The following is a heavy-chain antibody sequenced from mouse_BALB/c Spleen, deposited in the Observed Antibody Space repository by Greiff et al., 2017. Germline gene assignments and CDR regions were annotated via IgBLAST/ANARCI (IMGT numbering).Heavy chain of an antibody. CDR2: INPYNGDT. CDR1: GYSFTGYF. J-gene: IGHJ4*01. V-gene: IGHV1-37*01. Sequence: EVQLQQSGAELARPGASVKISCKASGYSFTGYFMNWVKQSHGKSLEWIGRINPYNGDTFYNQKFKGKATLTVDKSSSTAHMELLSLTSEDSAVYYCGRTTMITTYAMDYWGQGTSVTVSS. D-gene: IGHD2-4*01. CDR3: GRTTMITTYAMDY.